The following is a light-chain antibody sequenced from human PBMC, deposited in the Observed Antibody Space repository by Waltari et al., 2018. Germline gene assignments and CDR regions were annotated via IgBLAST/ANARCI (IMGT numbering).Light chain of an antibody. CDR1: SSDVGSYTY. J-gene: IGLJ3*02. V-gene: IGLV2-14*01. CDR3: SSYTSSSTPWV. CDR2: EVS. Sequence: QSALTQPASVSGSPGQSITVSCTGTSSDVGSYTYVSWYQHHPGKPPKLMIYEVSNRPSGVSNRFSGSKSGNTASLTISGLQAEDEADYYCSSYTSSSTPWVFGGGTKVTVL.